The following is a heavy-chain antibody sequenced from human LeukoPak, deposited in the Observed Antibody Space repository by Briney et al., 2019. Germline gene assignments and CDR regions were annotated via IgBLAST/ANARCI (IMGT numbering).Heavy chain of an antibody. J-gene: IGHJ4*02. CDR2: IYYSGST. Sequence: SETLSLTCTVSGGSIRSSRYYWGWIRRPPGKGLEWIGSIYYSGSTYYNPSLKSRVTISVDTSKNQFSLKLSSVTAADTAVYYCARGAMGATALDYWGQGTLVTVSS. D-gene: IGHD1-26*01. CDR3: ARGAMGATALDY. V-gene: IGHV4-39*01. CDR1: GGSIRSSRYY.